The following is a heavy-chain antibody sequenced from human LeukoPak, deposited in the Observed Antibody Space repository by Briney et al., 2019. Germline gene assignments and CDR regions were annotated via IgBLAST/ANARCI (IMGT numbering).Heavy chain of an antibody. Sequence: SVKVSCKASGGTFSSYAISWVRQAPGQGLEWMGGIIPIFGTANYAQKFQGRVTITADESTSTAYMELSSLRSEDTAVYYCAIRFLRRAYCSGGSRYSSFDYWGQGTLVTVSS. CDR3: AIRFLRRAYCSGGSRYSSFDY. CDR2: IIPIFGTA. J-gene: IGHJ4*02. CDR1: GGTFSSYA. D-gene: IGHD2-15*01. V-gene: IGHV1-69*13.